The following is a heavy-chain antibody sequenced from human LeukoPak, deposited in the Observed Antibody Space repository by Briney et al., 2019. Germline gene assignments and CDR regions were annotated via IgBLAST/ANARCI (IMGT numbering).Heavy chain of an antibody. V-gene: IGHV6-1*01. CDR3: TCLYYGMDV. Sequence: SQTLSLTCAISGDSVSSNSAAWNWIRQPPSRGLEWLGRTYYRSKWYNDYAVSVKSRITINPYTSKNQFSLQLNSVTPEDTAVYYCTCLYYGMDVWGEGTTVTVSS. CDR1: GDSVSSNSAA. J-gene: IGHJ6*04. CDR2: TYYRSKWYN.